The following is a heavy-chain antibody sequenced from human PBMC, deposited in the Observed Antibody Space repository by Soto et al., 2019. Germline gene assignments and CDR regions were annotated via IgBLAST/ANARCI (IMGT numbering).Heavy chain of an antibody. J-gene: IGHJ5*02. CDR1: GYTFTSYG. D-gene: IGHD3-9*01. CDR2: INAYNGNT. Sequence: QVQLVQSGAEVKKPGASVKVSCKASGYTFTSYGISWVRQAPGQGLEWMGWINAYNGNTNYVQKLQGRVTMTTDTATSTAYMELRSLRSDDTAVYYCAREGYDIVTGYANNWFDPWGQGTLVTVSS. V-gene: IGHV1-18*01. CDR3: AREGYDIVTGYANNWFDP.